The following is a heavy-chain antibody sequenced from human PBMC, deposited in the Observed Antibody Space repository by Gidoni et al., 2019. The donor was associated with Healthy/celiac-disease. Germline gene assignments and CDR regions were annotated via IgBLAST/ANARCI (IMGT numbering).Heavy chain of an antibody. CDR2: IIPIFGTA. CDR3: ARDGGEMATIMVQYFQH. CDR1: GGTFSSYA. Sequence: QVQLVQSGAEVQKPGSSVKVPCKASGGTFSSYAISWLRQAPGQGLEWMGGIIPIFGTANYAQKFQGRVTITADESTSTAYMELSSLRSEDTAVYYCARDGGEMATIMVQYFQHWGQGTLVTVSS. D-gene: IGHD5-12*01. V-gene: IGHV1-69*01. J-gene: IGHJ1*01.